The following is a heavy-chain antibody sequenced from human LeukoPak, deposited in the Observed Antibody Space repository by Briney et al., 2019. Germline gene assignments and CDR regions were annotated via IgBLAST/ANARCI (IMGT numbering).Heavy chain of an antibody. J-gene: IGHJ6*03. D-gene: IGHD3-3*01. CDR1: GCSFSSFY. V-gene: IGHV4-34*01. CDR3: ARVRHDPLEYGYYMDV. CDR2: INNTGKT. Sequence: AETLRLSCAAAGCSFSSFYWSWIRQAPGKGLEWVGEINNTGKTKYNPSLTDCQTTLKSRVTISVDSSKNKLSLRVSSVTAADTGVYSCARVRHDPLEYGYYMDVWGKGTTVTVSS.